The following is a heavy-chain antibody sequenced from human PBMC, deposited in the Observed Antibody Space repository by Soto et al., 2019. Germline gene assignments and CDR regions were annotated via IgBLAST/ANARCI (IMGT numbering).Heavy chain of an antibody. V-gene: IGHV1-18*01. D-gene: IGHD2-8*02. CDR2: ISAYNGNT. CDR1: GYTFTSYG. J-gene: IGHJ4*02. Sequence: GASVKVSCKASGYTFTSYGTSWVRQAPGQGLEWMGWISAYNGNTNYAQKLQGRVTMTTDTSTSTAYMELRSLRSDETAVYYCARDGSWWVDAFRFDDWGQGTLVTVSS. CDR3: ARDGSWWVDAFRFDD.